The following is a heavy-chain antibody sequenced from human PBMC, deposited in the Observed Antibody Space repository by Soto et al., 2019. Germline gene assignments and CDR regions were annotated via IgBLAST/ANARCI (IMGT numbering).Heavy chain of an antibody. CDR1: GCSLDTTEVG. D-gene: IGHD5-12*01. CDR2: VDCNDDK. Sequence: QITLKGSGPTLVKPTQTLTLTCSFSGCSLDTTEVGVGWIRPPPGNALEWLALVDCNDDKGYGPSLESRLTVPQDTTKDQVVLTMTNMDPVDTGTYYCVDSRKFARWLQCVSWGQGTRVTVSS. CDR3: VDSRKFARWLQCVS. J-gene: IGHJ4*02. V-gene: IGHV2-5*04.